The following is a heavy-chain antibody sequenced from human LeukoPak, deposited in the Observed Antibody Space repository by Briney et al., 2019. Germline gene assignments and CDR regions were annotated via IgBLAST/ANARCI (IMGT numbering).Heavy chain of an antibody. Sequence: SGPALVKPTQTLTLTCTFSGFSLSTSGMCVSWIRQPPGKALEWIARIDWVDDKYNSTSLKTRLTTSKDTSKNKLVLTMTSMDPVDTATYYCARSSSHSSGYYYNFWGQGTLVTVSS. D-gene: IGHD3-22*01. J-gene: IGHJ4*02. CDR2: IDWVDDK. CDR1: GFSLSTSGMC. CDR3: ARSSSHSSGYYYNF. V-gene: IGHV2-70*10.